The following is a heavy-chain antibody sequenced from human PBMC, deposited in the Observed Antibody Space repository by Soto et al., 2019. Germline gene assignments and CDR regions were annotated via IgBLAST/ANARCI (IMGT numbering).Heavy chain of an antibody. CDR3: ATEPSGIAAAGALWDY. CDR2: INPSGGST. Sequence: ASVKVSCKASGYTFTSYYMHWVRQAPGQGLEWMGIINPSGGSTSYAQKFQGRVTMTRDTSTSTVYMELSSLRSEDTAVYYCATEPSGIAAAGALWDYWGQGTLVTVSS. J-gene: IGHJ4*02. V-gene: IGHV1-46*01. D-gene: IGHD6-13*01. CDR1: GYTFTSYY.